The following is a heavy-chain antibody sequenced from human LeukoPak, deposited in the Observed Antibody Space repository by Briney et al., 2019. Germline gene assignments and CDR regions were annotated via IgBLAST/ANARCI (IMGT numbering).Heavy chain of an antibody. CDR3: AKEGDQFRGYLDA. J-gene: IGHJ6*03. D-gene: IGHD3-16*01. V-gene: IGHV3-33*06. CDR2: IWHDGSVE. CDR1: GFMFSRLG. Sequence: GGSLRLSCAASGFMFSRLGTQWVRQAPGEGLDWVAMIWHDGSVEEYADSVKGRFTISRDNSQNTLYLQMNSLRDDDTAVYYCAKEGDQFRGYLDAWGKGTTVTVSS.